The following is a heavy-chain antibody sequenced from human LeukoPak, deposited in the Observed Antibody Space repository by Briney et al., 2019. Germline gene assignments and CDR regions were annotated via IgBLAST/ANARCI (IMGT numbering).Heavy chain of an antibody. CDR2: IKQDGSEK. J-gene: IGHJ4*02. Sequence: GGSLRLSCAASGFTFSSYWMSWVRQAPGKGLEWVANIKQDGSEKYYVDSVKGRFTISRDNAKNSLYLQMNSLRAEDTAVYYCARDSSSWPPVNLFSDYWGQGTLVTASS. V-gene: IGHV3-7*01. CDR3: ARDSSSWPPVNLFSDY. CDR1: GFTFSSYW. D-gene: IGHD6-13*01.